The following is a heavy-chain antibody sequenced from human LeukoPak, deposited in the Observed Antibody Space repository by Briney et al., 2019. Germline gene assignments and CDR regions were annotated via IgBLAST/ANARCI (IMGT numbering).Heavy chain of an antibody. CDR2: ISSSSSYI. CDR1: GFTFSDCS. V-gene: IGHV3-21*01. D-gene: IGHD3-3*01. J-gene: IGHJ4*02. Sequence: NPGGSLRLSCAASGFTFSDCSVNWVRQAPGKGLEWVSCISSSSSYIYYVDSVKGRFTISRDNAKNSLYLQMNSLRAEDTAVYYCVRGWSDLNYWGQGTLVTVSS. CDR3: VRGWSDLNY.